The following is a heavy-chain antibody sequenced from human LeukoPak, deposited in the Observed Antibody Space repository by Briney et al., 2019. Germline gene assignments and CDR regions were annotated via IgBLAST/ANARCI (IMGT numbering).Heavy chain of an antibody. CDR1: GYTFTGYY. CDR3: ARGYFRGYYFDY. D-gene: IGHD2-15*01. Sequence: ASVKVSCKASGYTFTGYYMHWVRQAPGQGLEWMGRINPNSGGTNYAQKFQGRFTMTRDTSISTTYMELSRLRSDDTAVYYCARGYFRGYYFDYWGQGTLVTVSS. V-gene: IGHV1-2*06. CDR2: INPNSGGT. J-gene: IGHJ4*02.